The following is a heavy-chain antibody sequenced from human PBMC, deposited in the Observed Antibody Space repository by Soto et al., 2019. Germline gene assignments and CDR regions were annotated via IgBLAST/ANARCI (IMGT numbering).Heavy chain of an antibody. CDR2: INSGSGGST. V-gene: IGHV3-23*01. CDR3: AKEGGYSYGSQSFDY. CDR1: GFSLSYYW. Sequence: GGSLRLSCAASGFSLSYYWMHWVRQAPGKGLVWVSRINSGSGGSTYYADSVKGRFTISRDNSKNTLYLQMNSLRAEDTAVYYCAKEGGYSYGSQSFDYWGQGTLVTAPQ. J-gene: IGHJ4*02. D-gene: IGHD5-18*01.